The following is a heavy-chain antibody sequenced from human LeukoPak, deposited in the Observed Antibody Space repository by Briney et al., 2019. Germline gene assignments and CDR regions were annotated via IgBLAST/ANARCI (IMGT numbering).Heavy chain of an antibody. D-gene: IGHD6-13*01. CDR3: ASGMYSSSWYYFDY. J-gene: IGHJ4*02. CDR1: GGSISSYY. V-gene: IGHV4-4*07. CDR2: IYTSGST. Sequence: SETLSLTCTVSGGSISSYYWSWIRQPAGKGLEWIGRIYTSGSTNYNPSLKSRVTMSVDTSKNQFSLKLSSVTAADTAVYYCASGMYSSSWYYFDYWGQGTLVTVPS.